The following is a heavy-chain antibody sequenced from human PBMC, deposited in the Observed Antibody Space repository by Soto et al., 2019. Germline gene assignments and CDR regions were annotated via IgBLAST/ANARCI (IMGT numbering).Heavy chain of an antibody. V-gene: IGHV4-34*01. Sequence: QVQLQQWGAGPLRPLETLSLTCGVSGGSFSGHYWAWIRQSPGKGLEWIGEINDRGSINYNPSLKSRVSISVDTSKNHYSLNLRSVTAADTAVYYCARESHDILTGPPWVWYFDLWGRCTLVTVSS. CDR1: GGSFSGHY. J-gene: IGHJ2*01. D-gene: IGHD3-9*01. CDR3: ARESHDILTGPPWVWYFDL. CDR2: INDRGSI.